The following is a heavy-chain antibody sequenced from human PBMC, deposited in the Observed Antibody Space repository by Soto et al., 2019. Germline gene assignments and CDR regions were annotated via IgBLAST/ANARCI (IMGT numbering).Heavy chain of an antibody. J-gene: IGHJ3*02. CDR3: ARERRSGPFDAFDI. CDR2: IYYSGST. Sequence: SETLSLTCTVSGGSISSYYWSWIRQPPGKGLEWIGYIYYSGSTNYNPSHKSRVTISVGTSKNKFSLKLSSVTAADTAVYYCARERRSGPFDAFDIWGQGTMVTVSS. D-gene: IGHD1-1*01. V-gene: IGHV4-59*01. CDR1: GGSISSYY.